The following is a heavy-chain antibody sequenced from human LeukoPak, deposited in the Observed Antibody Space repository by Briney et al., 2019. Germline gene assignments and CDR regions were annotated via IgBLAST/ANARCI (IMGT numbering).Heavy chain of an antibody. CDR1: GFTFSSYA. CDR3: SKDLTSDFGGDLDP. CDR2: ISYDGSNK. V-gene: IGHV3-30-3*01. J-gene: IGHJ5*02. D-gene: IGHD3-10*01. Sequence: HPGGSLRLSCAASGFTFSSYAMHWVRQAPGKGLEWVAVISYDGSNKYYADSVKGRFTISRDNAKSTVYLQMNSLRVEDAAVYYCSKDLTSDFGGDLDPWGQGTLVTVSS.